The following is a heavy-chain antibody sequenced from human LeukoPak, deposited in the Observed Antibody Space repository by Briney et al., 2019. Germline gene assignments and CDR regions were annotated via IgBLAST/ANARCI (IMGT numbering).Heavy chain of an antibody. CDR1: GASFSGYY. D-gene: IGHD3-10*01. CDR3: ARGLTYYYGSGSLQYYYYYGMDV. Sequence: SETLSLTCAVYGASFSGYYWSWVRQPPGKGLEWLGEINHSGSTNYNPSLKSRVTISVDTSKNQFSLKLSSVTAADTAVYYCARGLTYYYGSGSLQYYYYYGMDVWGKGTTVTVSS. V-gene: IGHV4-34*01. J-gene: IGHJ6*04. CDR2: INHSGST.